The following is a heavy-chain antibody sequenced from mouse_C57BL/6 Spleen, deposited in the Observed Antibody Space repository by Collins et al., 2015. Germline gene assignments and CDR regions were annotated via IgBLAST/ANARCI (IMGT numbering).Heavy chain of an antibody. CDR2: IDPSDSYT. Sequence: QVQLQQPGAELVMPGASVKLSCKASGYTFTSYWMHWVKQRPGQGLEWIGEIDPSDSYTNYNQKFKGKSTLTVDKSSSTAYMQLSSLTSEDSAVYYCARRRSYYYGSSAMDYWGQGTSVTVSS. CDR1: GYTFTSYW. V-gene: IGHV1-69*01. CDR3: ARRRSYYYGSSAMDY. J-gene: IGHJ4*01. D-gene: IGHD1-1*01.